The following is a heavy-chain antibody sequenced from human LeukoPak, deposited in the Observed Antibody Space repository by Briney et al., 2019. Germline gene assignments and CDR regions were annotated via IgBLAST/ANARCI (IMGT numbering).Heavy chain of an antibody. CDR3: ARDPKWELSPDY. Sequence: GASVKVSRKASGGTFSSYAISWLRQAPGQGLEWMGRIIPILGIANYAQKFQGRVTITADKSMSTAYMELSSLRSEDTAVYYCARDPKWELSPDYWGQGTLVTVSS. D-gene: IGHD1-26*01. V-gene: IGHV1-69*04. J-gene: IGHJ4*02. CDR1: GGTFSSYA. CDR2: IIPILGIA.